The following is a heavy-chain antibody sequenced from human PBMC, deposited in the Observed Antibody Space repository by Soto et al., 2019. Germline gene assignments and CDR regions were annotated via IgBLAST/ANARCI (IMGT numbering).Heavy chain of an antibody. J-gene: IGHJ6*02. D-gene: IGHD3-16*01. Sequence: PWGSLRLSCAASGFIFSTYSIHWVRQARGRGVEWVASISRSRRAIFYAGQVKARVTISTDNANSSVDLQMNTLRVGDTAIYYRARGSWGGDGIDVWGQGTTVTVSS. V-gene: IGHV3-21*01. CDR2: ISRSRRAI. CDR1: GFIFSTYS. CDR3: ARGSWGGDGIDV.